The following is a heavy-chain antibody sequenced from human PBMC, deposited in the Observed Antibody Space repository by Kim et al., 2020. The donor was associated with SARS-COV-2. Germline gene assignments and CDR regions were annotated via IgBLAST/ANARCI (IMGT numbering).Heavy chain of an antibody. CDR3: ARADSYGTHFDY. D-gene: IGHD5-18*01. V-gene: IGHV1-2*02. Sequence: TYAQKCQGRVTMTKDTYISTAYMELSRLRSDDTAVYYCARADSYGTHFDYWGLGTLVTVSS. J-gene: IGHJ4*02.